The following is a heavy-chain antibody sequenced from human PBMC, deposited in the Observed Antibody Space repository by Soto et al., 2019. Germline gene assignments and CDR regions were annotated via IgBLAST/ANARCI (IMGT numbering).Heavy chain of an antibody. J-gene: IGHJ6*03. Sequence: SETLSLTCAVSSGSISSSNWWSWVRPPPGKELEWIGEIYHSGSTNYNPSLKSRVTISVEKSKNQFSLKLSSVTAADTAVYYCARGFLEWLGYMDVWGKGTTVTVSS. D-gene: IGHD3-3*01. CDR2: IYHSGST. CDR3: ARGFLEWLGYMDV. CDR1: SGSISSSNW. V-gene: IGHV4-4*02.